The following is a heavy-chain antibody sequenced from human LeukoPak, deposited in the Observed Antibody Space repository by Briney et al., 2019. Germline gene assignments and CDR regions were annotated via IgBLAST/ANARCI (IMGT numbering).Heavy chain of an antibody. CDR2: IYYSGIT. Sequence: PSETLSLTCTVSGGSISSYYWSWIRQPPGKGLEWIGYIYYSGITNYNPSLKSRVTISVDTSKNQFSLKLSSVTAADTAVYYCARDLDAVVVVATEVPTVGGMDVWGQGTTVTVSS. CDR3: ARDLDAVVVVATEVPTVGGMDV. J-gene: IGHJ6*02. V-gene: IGHV4-59*12. CDR1: GGSISSYY. D-gene: IGHD2-15*01.